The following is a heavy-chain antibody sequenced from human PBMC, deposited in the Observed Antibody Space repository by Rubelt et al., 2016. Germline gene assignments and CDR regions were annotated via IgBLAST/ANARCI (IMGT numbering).Heavy chain of an antibody. CDR2: ISSTGRT. CDR3: ARDRRTDKVSYDAFDI. J-gene: IGHJ3*02. Sequence: QVQLQESGPGLAKPSETLSLTCTVSGGSLSTYYWTWIRQPPGKGLEWIGYISSTGRTNYNPSLTSRVTISNDTPKTQFSPRLTSVTAADTAIYYCARDRRTDKVSYDAFDIWGQGTMVTVSS. D-gene: IGHD5-18*01. V-gene: IGHV4-4*08. CDR1: GGSLSTYY.